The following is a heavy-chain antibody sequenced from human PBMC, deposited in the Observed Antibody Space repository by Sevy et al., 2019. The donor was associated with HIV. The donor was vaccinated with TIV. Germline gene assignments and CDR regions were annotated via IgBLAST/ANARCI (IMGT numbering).Heavy chain of an antibody. Sequence: GGSLGLSCAASGFTFRTYWMTWIRQAPGKGLEWVAKIKHDGSEKYYVDSVKGRFTISRDNAKNSLYLQMNSLRAEDTAVYYCARDPTPESSSDWYPNWGQGTLVTVSS. CDR2: IKHDGSEK. V-gene: IGHV3-7*01. J-gene: IGHJ4*02. CDR1: GFTFRTYW. CDR3: ARDPTPESSSDWYPN. D-gene: IGHD6-19*01.